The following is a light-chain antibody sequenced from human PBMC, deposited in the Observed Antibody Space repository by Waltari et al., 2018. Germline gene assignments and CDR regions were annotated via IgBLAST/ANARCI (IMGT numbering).Light chain of an antibody. CDR2: STS. Sequence: DIQMTQSPSSVSASVGHRVPVTCRASQGLSGWLAWYQQKPGKAPKLLIFSTSRLQSGVPSRFSGSGSGADFTLTTSNLQPEDIATYYCQQAYRFPLTFGGGTKVEIK. J-gene: IGKJ4*01. CDR3: QQAYRFPLT. CDR1: QGLSGW. V-gene: IGKV1-12*01.